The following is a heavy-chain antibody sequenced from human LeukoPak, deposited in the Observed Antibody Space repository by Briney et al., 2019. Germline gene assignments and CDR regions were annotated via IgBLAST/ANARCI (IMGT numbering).Heavy chain of an antibody. Sequence: ASVKVSCKASGGTFSSYVISWVRQAPGQGLEWMGRIIPILGIANYAQKFQGRVTITAGESTSTAYMELSSLTSEDTAVYYCTRDPSVDYDLLSHWFDPWGQGTLVTVSS. CDR3: TRDPSVDYDLLSHWFDP. CDR1: GGTFSSYV. V-gene: IGHV1-69*04. CDR2: IIPILGIA. D-gene: IGHD3-9*01. J-gene: IGHJ5*02.